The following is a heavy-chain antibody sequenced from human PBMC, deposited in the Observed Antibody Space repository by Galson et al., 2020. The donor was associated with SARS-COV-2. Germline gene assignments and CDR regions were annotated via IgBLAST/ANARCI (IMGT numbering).Heavy chain of an antibody. J-gene: IGHJ6*02. CDR2: IWYDGSNK. CDR3: ARVLTGADGMDV. CDR1: GFTFSSYG. V-gene: IGHV3-33*01. Sequence: QLGESLKISCAASGFTFSSYGMHWVRQAPGKGLEWVAVIWYDGSNKYYADSVKGRFTISRDNSKNTLYLQMNSLRAEDTAVYYCARVLTGADGMDVWGQGTTVTVSS. D-gene: IGHD1-26*01.